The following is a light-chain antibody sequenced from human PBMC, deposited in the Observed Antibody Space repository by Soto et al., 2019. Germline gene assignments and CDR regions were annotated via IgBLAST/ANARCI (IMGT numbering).Light chain of an antibody. CDR1: SSDVGGYNY. J-gene: IGLJ1*01. V-gene: IGLV2-8*01. Sequence: QSVLTQPPSASGSPGQSVTISCTGTSSDVGGYNYVSWYQQHPGKAPKLMMYEVNKRPSGVPDRFSGSKSGNTASLTVSGLQAEDEADYYCKSYEGSNIYVFGTGTKVTVL. CDR3: KSYEGSNIYV. CDR2: EVN.